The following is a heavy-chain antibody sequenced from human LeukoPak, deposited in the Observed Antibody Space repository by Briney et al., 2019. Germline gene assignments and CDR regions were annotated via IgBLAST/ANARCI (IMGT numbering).Heavy chain of an antibody. J-gene: IGHJ6*03. CDR1: GFTFSSYS. CDR2: ISSSSSYI. Sequence: PGWSLRLSCAASGFTFSSYSMNWVRQAPGKGLEWFSSISSSSSYIYYADSVKGRLTISRENAQNSLYLQMNSLRAEDTAVYYCARVPRYGSGSYYKWIDYYYYMDVWGKGTTVTVSS. V-gene: IGHV3-21*01. D-gene: IGHD3-10*01. CDR3: ARVPRYGSGSYYKWIDYYYYMDV.